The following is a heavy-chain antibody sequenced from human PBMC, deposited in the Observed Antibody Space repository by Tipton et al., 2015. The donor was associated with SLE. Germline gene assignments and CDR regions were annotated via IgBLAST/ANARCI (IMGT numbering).Heavy chain of an antibody. Sequence: SLRLSCAASGFAFNNYYMSWIRQAPGKGLEWVSYISSSGSTIYYADSVKGRFTIYRDNSKNSLYLQMNSLRAEDTAVYYCARGGIGIAADFDYWGQGTLVTVSS. CDR2: ISSSGSTI. CDR1: GFAFNNYY. V-gene: IGHV3-11*01. D-gene: IGHD6-25*01. J-gene: IGHJ4*02. CDR3: ARGGIGIAADFDY.